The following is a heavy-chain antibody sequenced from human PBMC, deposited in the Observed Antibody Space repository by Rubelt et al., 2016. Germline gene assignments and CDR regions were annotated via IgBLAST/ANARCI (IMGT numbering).Heavy chain of an antibody. CDR2: INTNTGNP. V-gene: IGHV7-4-1*02. Sequence: QVQLVQSGSELKKPGASVKVSCKASGYTFTSYAMNWVRQAPGQGLEWMGWINTNTGNPTYAQGLPGPVFFSLDTAVRTAYLQISSLKAEDTAVYYCARVIAAAGRDGNYFDYWGQGTLVTVSS. CDR3: ARVIAAAGRDGNYFDY. CDR1: GYTFTSYA. D-gene: IGHD6-13*01. J-gene: IGHJ4*02.